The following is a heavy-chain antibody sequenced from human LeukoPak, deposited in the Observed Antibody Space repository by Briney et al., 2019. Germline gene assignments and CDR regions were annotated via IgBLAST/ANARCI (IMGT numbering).Heavy chain of an antibody. Sequence: GGSLRLSCVASGCTFSSFSINWVRQAPGKGLEWVSSISVRSNYIYYADSVRGRFSISRDDARNSLYLQMDSLRGDDTAVYYCARLRRNSDSSGYYYYYDYWGQGTLVTVSS. V-gene: IGHV3-21*01. CDR1: GCTFSSFS. CDR2: ISVRSNYI. D-gene: IGHD3-22*01. J-gene: IGHJ4*02. CDR3: ARLRRNSDSSGYYYYYDY.